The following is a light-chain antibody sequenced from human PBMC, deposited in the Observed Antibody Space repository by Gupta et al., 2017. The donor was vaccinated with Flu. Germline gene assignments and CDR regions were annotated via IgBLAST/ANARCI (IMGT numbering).Light chain of an antibody. J-gene: IGKJ3*01. CDR3: QLYGSSPIFT. CDR1: QSVSSSF. CDR2: GAA. V-gene: IGKV3-20*01. Sequence: IVLPQSPGTLSLSPGERATLSCRASQSVSSSFLAWYQQKPGQAPRLLIYGAASRATGIPDRFSGSGSGTDFTLTISRLEPEDFAVYYCQLYGSSPIFTFGPGTKVDIK.